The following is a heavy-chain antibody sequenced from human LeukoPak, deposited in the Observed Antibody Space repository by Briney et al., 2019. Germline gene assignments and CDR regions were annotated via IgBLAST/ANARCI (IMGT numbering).Heavy chain of an antibody. Sequence: ASVKVSCKASGYTFTRYGISWVRQAPGQGLEWMGWISAYNGNTNYAQKLQGRVTMTTDTSTSTAYMELRSLRSDDTAVYYCARGAGSFKRDYYYYYMDVWGKGTTVTVSS. V-gene: IGHV1-18*01. CDR1: GYTFTRYG. D-gene: IGHD1-26*01. J-gene: IGHJ6*03. CDR2: ISAYNGNT. CDR3: ARGAGSFKRDYYYYYMDV.